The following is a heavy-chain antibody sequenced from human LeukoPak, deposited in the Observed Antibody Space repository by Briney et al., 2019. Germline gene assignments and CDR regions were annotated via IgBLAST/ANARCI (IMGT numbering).Heavy chain of an antibody. J-gene: IGHJ4*02. CDR1: GFVFSDYS. Sequence: GGSLRLSCAASGFVFSDYSINWVRQAPGKGLEWVANIRGSRGGLGRGTYYADFVKGRFTISRDNPRTSLYLQMDSLRAEDTAIYYCARDDNWGFDYWGQGALVTVSS. D-gene: IGHD7-27*01. CDR3: ARDDNWGFDY. V-gene: IGHV3-48*04. CDR2: IRGSRGGLGRGT.